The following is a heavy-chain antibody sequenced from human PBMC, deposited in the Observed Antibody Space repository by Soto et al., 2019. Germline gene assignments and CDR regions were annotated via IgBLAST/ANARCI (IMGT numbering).Heavy chain of an antibody. D-gene: IGHD3-10*01. V-gene: IGHV3-7*03. CDR2: IKQDGSEK. J-gene: IGHJ4*02. Sequence: GGSLRLSCAASGFTFSSYWMSWVRQAPGKGLEWVANIKQDGSEKYYVDSVKGRFTISRDNAKNSLYLQMNSLRAEDTVVYYCARDLGDYGSGSYYYWGQGTLVTVSS. CDR3: ARDLGDYGSGSYYY. CDR1: GFTFSSYW.